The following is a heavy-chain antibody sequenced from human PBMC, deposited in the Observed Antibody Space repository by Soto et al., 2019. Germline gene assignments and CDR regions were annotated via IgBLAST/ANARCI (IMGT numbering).Heavy chain of an antibody. CDR3: ARDGVDYIVLVPAAPEGEFNYYYGMAF. J-gene: IGHJ6*02. Sequence: PGGSLRLSCAASGFTFSSYAMHWVRQAPGKGLEWVAVISYDGSNKYYADSVKGRFTISRDNSKNTLYLQMNSLRAEDTAVYYCARDGVDYIVLVPAAPEGEFNYYYGMAFWGQGSTVTVSS. V-gene: IGHV3-30-3*01. D-gene: IGHD2-2*01. CDR1: GFTFSSYA. CDR2: ISYDGSNK.